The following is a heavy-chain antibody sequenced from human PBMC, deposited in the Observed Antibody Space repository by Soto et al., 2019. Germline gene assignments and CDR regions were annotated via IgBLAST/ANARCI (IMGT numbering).Heavy chain of an antibody. CDR3: ARDSFYDSSGYSREGIDY. Sequence: GGGLRLSCAASGFTGSKNYMTWVRPAPGKGLEWVSVIYTGAGTYYADSVKGRFTISRDNSKSTLYLQMNSLRAEDTAVYYCARDSFYDSSGYSREGIDYWGQGT. D-gene: IGHD3-22*01. CDR2: IYTGAGT. CDR1: GFTGSKNY. J-gene: IGHJ4*02. V-gene: IGHV3-66*01.